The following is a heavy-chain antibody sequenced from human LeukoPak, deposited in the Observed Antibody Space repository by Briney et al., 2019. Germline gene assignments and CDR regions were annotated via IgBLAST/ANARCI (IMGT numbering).Heavy chain of an antibody. CDR2: ISASGAST. CDR1: GFTFSDSA. Sequence: GGSLRLSCAASGFTFSDSAMTWVRQAPGKGLEWVSLISASGASTYYADSVKGQFTISRDNSNTTLYLQMGSLRAGDTAVYYCARDGGSGTGLPGTDYIYYGMDVWGQGTTVTVSS. J-gene: IGHJ6*02. CDR3: ARDGGSGTGLPGTDYIYYGMDV. D-gene: IGHD6-19*01. V-gene: IGHV3-23*01.